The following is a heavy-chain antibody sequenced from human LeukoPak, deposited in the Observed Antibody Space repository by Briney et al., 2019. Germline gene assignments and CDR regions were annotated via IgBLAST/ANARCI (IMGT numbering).Heavy chain of an antibody. Sequence: GASVKVSCKASGYTFTDYFMNWVRQAPGQGLEWMGWINPNSGGTNYAQRFQGRVTMTRDTSISTAYMELSRLRSDDTAVYYCASYGKFDCTNGVCYTPPDYWGQGTLVTVSS. CDR2: INPNSGGT. D-gene: IGHD2-8*01. V-gene: IGHV1-2*02. CDR1: GYTFTDYF. CDR3: ASYGKFDCTNGVCYTPPDY. J-gene: IGHJ4*02.